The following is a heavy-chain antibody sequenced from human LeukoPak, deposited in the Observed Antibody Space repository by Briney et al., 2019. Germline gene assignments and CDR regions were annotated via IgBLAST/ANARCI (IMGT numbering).Heavy chain of an antibody. D-gene: IGHD6-19*01. V-gene: IGHV3-21*05. Sequence: GGSLRLSCAASGFTFSSYSMNWVRQAPGKGLEWVSYISSSSSYIYYADSVKGRFTISRDNAKNSLYLQMNSLRAEDTAVYYCASGYSSGWSLIWGQGTMVTVSS. CDR3: ASGYSSGWSLI. CDR1: GFTFSSYS. CDR2: ISSSSSYI. J-gene: IGHJ3*02.